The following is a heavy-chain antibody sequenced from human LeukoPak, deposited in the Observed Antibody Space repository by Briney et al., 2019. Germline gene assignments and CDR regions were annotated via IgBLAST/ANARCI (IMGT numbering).Heavy chain of an antibody. CDR1: GFTFSSYG. D-gene: IGHD3-10*02. CDR3: AKDPTTFGYYYYMDV. CDR2: ISGSGGST. J-gene: IGHJ6*03. Sequence: PGGTLRLSCAASGFTFSSYGMSWVRQAPGKGLEWVSAISGSGGSTYYADSVKGRFTISRDNSKNTPYLQMNSLRAEDTAVYYCAKDPTTFGYYYYMDVWGKGTTVTISS. V-gene: IGHV3-23*01.